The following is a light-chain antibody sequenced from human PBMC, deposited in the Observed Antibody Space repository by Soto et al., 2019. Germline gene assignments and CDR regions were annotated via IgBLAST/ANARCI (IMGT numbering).Light chain of an antibody. J-gene: IGKJ1*01. CDR2: AAS. CDR1: ESISSL. V-gene: IGKV1-39*01. CDR3: QQTYTVPQT. Sequence: DIQMTQSPSSLSASVGDRFTLTCRASESISSLLNWYQQSPGKAPKLLISAASTLRSGVPSRFSGSGSGTDFSLTISSLQPEDFATYYCQQTYTVPQTFGQGTKVDI.